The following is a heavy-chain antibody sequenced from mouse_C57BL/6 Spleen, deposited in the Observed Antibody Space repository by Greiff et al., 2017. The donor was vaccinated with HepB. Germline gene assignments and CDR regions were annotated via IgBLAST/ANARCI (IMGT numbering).Heavy chain of an antibody. V-gene: IGHV14-3*01. Sequence: EVQLQQSVAELVRPGASVKLSCTASGFNIKNNYMHWVKQRPEQGLEWIGRIDPANGNTKYAPKFQGKATITADTSYNTAYLQLSSLPSEDTAIYYCARSLYYYGSSPFAYWGQGTLVTVSA. CDR2: IDPANGNT. CDR3: ARSLYYYGSSPFAY. D-gene: IGHD1-1*01. CDR1: GFNIKNNY. J-gene: IGHJ3*01.